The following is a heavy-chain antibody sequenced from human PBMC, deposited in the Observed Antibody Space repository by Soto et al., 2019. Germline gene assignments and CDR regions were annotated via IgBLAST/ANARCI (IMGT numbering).Heavy chain of an antibody. CDR1: GGSISSYY. J-gene: IGHJ4*02. D-gene: IGHD2-21*02. V-gene: IGHV4-59*08. CDR3: ARRSVTAYYFDY. Sequence: QSQTLSLTCTVSGGSISSYYWSWIRQPPGKGLEWIGYIYYSGSTNYNPSLKSRVTLSVDTSKNQFSLKLSSVTAADTAVYYCARRSVTAYYFDYWGQGTLVTVSS. CDR2: IYYSGST.